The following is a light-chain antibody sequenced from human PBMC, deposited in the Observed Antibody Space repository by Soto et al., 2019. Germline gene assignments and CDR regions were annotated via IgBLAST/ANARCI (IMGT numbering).Light chain of an antibody. CDR3: QQRSNWPLMYT. Sequence: EIVLTQSPATLSLSPGERATLSCRASQSVSSYLAWYQQKPGQAPRLLIYDASNRATGIPARFRGSGSGTGFNLTISSLEPEDFAVYYCQQRSNWPLMYTFGQGTKLEIK. J-gene: IGKJ2*01. V-gene: IGKV3-11*01. CDR2: DAS. CDR1: QSVSSY.